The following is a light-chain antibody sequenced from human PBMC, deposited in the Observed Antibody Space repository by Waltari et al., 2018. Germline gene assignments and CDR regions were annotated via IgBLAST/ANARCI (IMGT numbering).Light chain of an antibody. CDR1: QSIMYSSNNQNF. CDR2: WAS. J-gene: IGKJ3*01. CDR3: QQYFVTPFT. V-gene: IGKV4-1*01. Sequence: DIVMTQSQDSLAVSLGERATINCKSRQSIMYSSNNQNFLAWYQKKPGHPPKLLIYWASTRQSGVPDRFTGSWSGTDFTLTISSLQAEDVAVYYCQQYFVTPFTFGPGTRVEIK.